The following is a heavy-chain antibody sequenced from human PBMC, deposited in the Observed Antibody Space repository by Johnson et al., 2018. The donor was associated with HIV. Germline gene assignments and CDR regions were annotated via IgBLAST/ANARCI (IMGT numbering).Heavy chain of an antibody. CDR3: AKGRDGAFDI. CDR2: ISGSGGST. J-gene: IGHJ3*02. CDR1: GFTFSSYA. V-gene: IGHV3-23*04. D-gene: IGHD5-24*01. Sequence: VKLVESGGGVVQPGRSLRLSCAASGFTFSSYAMSWVRQAQGKGLEWVSAISGSGGSTYYADSVKGRFTISRDNSKNTLYLQMNSLRAEDTAVYYCAKGRDGAFDIWGQGTMVTVSS.